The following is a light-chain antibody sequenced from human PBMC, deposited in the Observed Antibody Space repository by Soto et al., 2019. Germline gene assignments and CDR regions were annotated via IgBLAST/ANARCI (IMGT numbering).Light chain of an antibody. V-gene: IGKV3-15*01. CDR3: QQYNNLPRT. CDR2: GAS. Sequence: EILMTQSPATLSVSPGERATLSCRSRQRVSSNLAGHQQKPGQAPRLLIYGASTRATGIPARFSGSGSGTEFNLTISCRQSEDFAVYYCQQYNNLPRTGGQGTKVEIK. J-gene: IGKJ1*01. CDR1: QRVSSN.